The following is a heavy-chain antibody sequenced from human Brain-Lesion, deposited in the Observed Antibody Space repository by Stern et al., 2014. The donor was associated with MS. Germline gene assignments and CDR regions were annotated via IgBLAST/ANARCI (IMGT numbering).Heavy chain of an antibody. J-gene: IGHJ4*02. CDR3: ATLSPGAGGNYYRHFDY. V-gene: IGHV1-24*01. CDR1: GYTLTELS. CDR2: FDPEDGET. Sequence: QLVQSGAEVKKPGASVKVSCKGSGYTLTELSMHWVRQAPRKGLEWMGGFDPEDGETIYAQKFQGRVTMTEDTSTDTAYMELSSLRSEDTAVYYCATLSPGAGGNYYRHFDYWGQGTLVTVSS. D-gene: IGHD1-26*01.